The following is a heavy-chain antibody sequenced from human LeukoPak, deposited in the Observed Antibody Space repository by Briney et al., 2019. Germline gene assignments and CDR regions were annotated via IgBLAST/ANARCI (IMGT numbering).Heavy chain of an antibody. CDR2: IYPGDSDI. V-gene: IGHV5-51*01. Sequence: GESLKISCKASGYSFTSYWIGWVRQMPGKGLEWMGIIYPGDSDIRYSPSFQGQVTISADKSISTAHLQWSSLKASDTAMYYCARRRGYGGKGHDAFDIWGQGTMVTVSS. CDR3: ARRRGYGGKGHDAFDI. J-gene: IGHJ3*02. CDR1: GYSFTSYW. D-gene: IGHD4-23*01.